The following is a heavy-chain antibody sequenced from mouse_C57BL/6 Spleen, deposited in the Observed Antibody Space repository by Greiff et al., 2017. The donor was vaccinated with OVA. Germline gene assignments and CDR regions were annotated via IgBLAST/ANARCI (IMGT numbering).Heavy chain of an antibody. CDR2: ISSGSSNI. Sequence: EVQGVESGGGLVKPGGSLKLSCAASGFTFSDYGMHWVRQAPEKGLEWVAYISSGSSNIYYADTVQGRFTISRDNAKNTLFQQMTSLRSEDTAMYYCARDGGYYGFDYWGQGTTLTVSS. CDR1: GFTFSDYG. D-gene: IGHD1-1*01. V-gene: IGHV5-17*01. J-gene: IGHJ2*01. CDR3: ARDGGYYGFDY.